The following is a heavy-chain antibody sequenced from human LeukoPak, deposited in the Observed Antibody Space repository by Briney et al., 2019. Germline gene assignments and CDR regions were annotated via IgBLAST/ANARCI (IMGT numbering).Heavy chain of an antibody. CDR3: ARVGRSEYFQH. CDR1: GGSISSGDYY. J-gene: IGHJ1*01. V-gene: IGHV4-30-4*08. D-gene: IGHD3-10*01. Sequence: SETLSLTCTVSGGSISSGDYYWSWIRQPPGKGLEWIGCIYYSGSTYYNPSLKSRVTISVDTSKNQFSLKLSSVTAADTAVYYCARVGRSEYFQHWGQGTLVTVSS. CDR2: IYYSGST.